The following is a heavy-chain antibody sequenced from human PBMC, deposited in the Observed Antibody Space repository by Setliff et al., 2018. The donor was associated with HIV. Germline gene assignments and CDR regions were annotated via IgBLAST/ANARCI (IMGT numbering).Heavy chain of an antibody. CDR3: VRHRSAVAGTRIGYCYYMDV. D-gene: IGHD6-19*01. CDR2: IYLGDSDI. CDR1: GYTFTNYW. V-gene: IGHV5-51*01. Sequence: PGESLKISCKASGYTFTNYWIGWVRQMPGKGLEWMGIIYLGDSDIIYSPSFQGQVTISADKSITTAYLQWSSLKASDTAIYYCVRHRSAVAGTRIGYCYYMDVWGKGTTVTVSS. J-gene: IGHJ6*03.